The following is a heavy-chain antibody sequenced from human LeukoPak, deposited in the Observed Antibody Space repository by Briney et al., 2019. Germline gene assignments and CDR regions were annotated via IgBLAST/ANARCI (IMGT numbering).Heavy chain of an antibody. D-gene: IGHD1-1*01. J-gene: IGHJ4*02. Sequence: KPSETLSLTCAVYGGSFSGYYWSWIRQPPGKGLEWIGEINHSGSTNYNPSLKSRVTISVDTSKNQFSLKLSSATAADTAVYYCARDGVQRGGEEYYFDYWGQGTLVTVSS. CDR3: ARDGVQRGGEEYYFDY. CDR2: INHSGST. V-gene: IGHV4-34*01. CDR1: GGSFSGYY.